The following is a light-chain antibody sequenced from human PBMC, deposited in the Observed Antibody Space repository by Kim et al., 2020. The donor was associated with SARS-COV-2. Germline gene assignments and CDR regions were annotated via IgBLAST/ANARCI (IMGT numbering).Light chain of an antibody. CDR1: QSVISNY. CDR2: GAS. Sequence: EIVLTQSPGTLSLSPGERATLSCRASQSVISNYLAWYQQKPGQAPRLVINGASTRATGIPDRLSGSGSGTDFTLTVSRLEPEDFAVYYCQQYSNSPRTFGRGTKVDIK. V-gene: IGKV3-20*01. J-gene: IGKJ1*01. CDR3: QQYSNSPRT.